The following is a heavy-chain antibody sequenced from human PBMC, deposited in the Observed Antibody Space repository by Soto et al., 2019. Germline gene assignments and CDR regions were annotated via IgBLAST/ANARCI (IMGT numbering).Heavy chain of an antibody. CDR1: GFTFSDYY. CDR2: ISSSGSTI. Sequence: QVQLVESGGGLVKPGGSLRLSCAASGFTFSDYYMSWIRQAPGKGLEWVSYISSSGSTIYYADSVKGRFTISRDNAKNSLYLQMNSLRAEDTAVYYCARLDANDYDSSGYYYYYYGMDVWGQGTTVTVSS. D-gene: IGHD3-22*01. V-gene: IGHV3-11*01. J-gene: IGHJ6*02. CDR3: ARLDANDYDSSGYYYYYYGMDV.